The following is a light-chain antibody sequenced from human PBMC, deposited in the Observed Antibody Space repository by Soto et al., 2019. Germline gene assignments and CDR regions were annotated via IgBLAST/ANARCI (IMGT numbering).Light chain of an antibody. CDR3: SSYTGTNVI. Sequence: QSASVSGSPGQSITISCTGTSSDIGHYDYVSWYQQHPGKAPKLMIYHVTYRPSGVSSRYSGSKSGSMASLTVSGLQAEDEANYYCSSYTGTNVIFGGGTKLTVL. CDR1: SSDIGHYDY. CDR2: HVT. V-gene: IGLV2-14*03. J-gene: IGLJ2*01.